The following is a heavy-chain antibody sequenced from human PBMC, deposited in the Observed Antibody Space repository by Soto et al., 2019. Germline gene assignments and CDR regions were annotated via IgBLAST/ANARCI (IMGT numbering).Heavy chain of an antibody. CDR1: GLTFSSYA. D-gene: IGHD1-7*01. CDR2: ISGSGDST. V-gene: IGHV3-23*01. CDR3: AKERFNWNYVRDFDY. Sequence: DVQLLESGGGLVQPGGSLRLSCAASGLTFSSYAMTWVRQAPGKGLEWVSAISGSGDSTYYADSVKGRFTISRDNSKNTLYLQMNSLRAEDTAVYYCAKERFNWNYVRDFDYWGQGTLVTVSS. J-gene: IGHJ4*02.